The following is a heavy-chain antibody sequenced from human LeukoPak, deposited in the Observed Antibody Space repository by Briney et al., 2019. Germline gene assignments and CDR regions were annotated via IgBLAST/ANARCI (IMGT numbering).Heavy chain of an antibody. CDR3: ARDHCRSTSCKGAFDI. D-gene: IGHD2-2*01. J-gene: IGHJ3*02. V-gene: IGHV1-46*01. Sequence: ASVKVSCKASGYTFTSYYMHWVRQAPGQGLEWMGTINPSGGSTSYAQKFQGRVTVTRDTSTSTGYMELSSLRSEDTAVYYCARDHCRSTSCKGAFDIWGQGTMVTVSS. CDR2: INPSGGST. CDR1: GYTFTSYY.